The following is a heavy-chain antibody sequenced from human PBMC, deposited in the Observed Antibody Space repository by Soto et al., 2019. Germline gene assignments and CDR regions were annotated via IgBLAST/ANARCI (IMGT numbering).Heavy chain of an antibody. J-gene: IGHJ4*02. CDR3: APRDSGRFY. CDR2: SHQSGNT. D-gene: IGHD6-13*01. V-gene: IGHV4-4*02. CDR1: GVSISSHDW. Sequence: QVQLQESGPGPVKPSGTLSLTCAVSGVSISSHDWWTWVRQPPGKGLEWIGESHQSGNTNYNSSLESRVTISVDKSKPQSSLKLTSVSLADTAVFSCAPRDSGRFYWGQGTVVTVSS.